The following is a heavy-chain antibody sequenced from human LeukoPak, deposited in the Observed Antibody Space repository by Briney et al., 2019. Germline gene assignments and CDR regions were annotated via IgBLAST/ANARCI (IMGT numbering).Heavy chain of an antibody. D-gene: IGHD6-13*01. CDR3: ARARKQLVSDY. CDR2: ISYDGSNK. V-gene: IGHV3-30*03. Sequence: GGSLRLSCAASGFTFSSYSMNWVRQAPGKGLEWVAVISYDGSNKYYADSVKGRFTISRDNSKNTLYLQMNSLRAEDTAVYYCARARKQLVSDYWGQGTLVTVSS. CDR1: GFTFSSYS. J-gene: IGHJ4*02.